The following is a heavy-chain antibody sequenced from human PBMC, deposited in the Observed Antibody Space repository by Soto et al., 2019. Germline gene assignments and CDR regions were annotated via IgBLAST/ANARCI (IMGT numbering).Heavy chain of an antibody. Sequence: SLRLSCAVSGFTFDDNAMHWVRQAPEKGLEWVSGINWKSDIGYADSVKGRFTISRDNSRSTLFLHMNSPRSEDTAVYYCAIVRVVDSPLDHWGQGTLVTVSS. CDR2: INWKSDI. J-gene: IGHJ4*02. V-gene: IGHV3-9*01. CDR3: AIVRVVDSPLDH. D-gene: IGHD3-3*01. CDR1: GFTFDDNA.